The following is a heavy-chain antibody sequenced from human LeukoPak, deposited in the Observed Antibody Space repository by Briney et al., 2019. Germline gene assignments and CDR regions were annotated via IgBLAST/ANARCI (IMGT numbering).Heavy chain of an antibody. CDR1: GDSISSSSFY. CDR2: IFHSGST. V-gene: IGHV4-39*01. Sequence: SETLSLTCTVSGDSISSSSFYWGWIRPPPEKGLEWIGNIFHSGSTYYNPSLKSRVTISVDTSKNQFSLKLSSVTAADTAVYYCARHKGFDPWGQGTLVTVSS. CDR3: ARHKGFDP. J-gene: IGHJ5*02.